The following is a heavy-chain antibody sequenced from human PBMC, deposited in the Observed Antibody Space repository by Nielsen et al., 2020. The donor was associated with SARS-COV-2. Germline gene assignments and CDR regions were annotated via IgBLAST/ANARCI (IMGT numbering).Heavy chain of an antibody. CDR3: AIILNYYDSTDYADDPFDT. CDR2: ISYDGTNE. V-gene: IGHV3-30*03. J-gene: IGHJ3*02. CDR1: GFTVSSYG. D-gene: IGHD3-22*01. Sequence: GESLKISCAASGFTVSSYGMHWVRQAPGRGLEWVAVISYDGTNEHYADSVKGRFIVSRDNPKNTMYLQMNSLRPEDTAVYYCAIILNYYDSTDYADDPFDTWGQGTMVTVSS.